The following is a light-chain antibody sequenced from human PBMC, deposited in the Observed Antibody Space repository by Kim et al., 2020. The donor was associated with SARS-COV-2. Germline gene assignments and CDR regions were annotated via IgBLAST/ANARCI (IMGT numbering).Light chain of an antibody. V-gene: IGLV3-19*01. J-gene: IGLJ2*01. Sequence: SSEMTQDPALSVALGQTVRITCQGDSLRIFYASWYQQKPGQAPRLVIYAKTNRPSGIPDRFSGSSSGNTASLTLTGAQAEDEADFYCNSRSSTGNHSFGR. CDR2: AKT. CDR1: SLRIFY. CDR3: NSRSSTGNHS.